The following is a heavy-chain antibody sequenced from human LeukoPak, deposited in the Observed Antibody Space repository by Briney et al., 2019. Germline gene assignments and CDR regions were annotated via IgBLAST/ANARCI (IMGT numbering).Heavy chain of an antibody. CDR3: ASLYCSSTSCYDGGLYYYYGMDV. D-gene: IGHD2-2*01. CDR2: IIPIFGTA. CDR1: GYTFTSYG. Sequence: GASVKVSCKASGYTFTSYGISWVRQAPGQGLEWMGGIIPIFGTANYAQKFQGRVTITADESTSTAYMELSSLRSEDTAVYYCASLYCSSTSCYDGGLYYYYGMDVWGQGTTVTVSS. J-gene: IGHJ6*02. V-gene: IGHV1-69*13.